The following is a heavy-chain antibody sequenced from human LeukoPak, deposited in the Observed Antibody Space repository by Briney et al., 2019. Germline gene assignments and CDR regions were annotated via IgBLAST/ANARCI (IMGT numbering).Heavy chain of an antibody. D-gene: IGHD6-13*01. CDR3: ARAGYSSSWYDEFDY. CDR2: INWNGGST. V-gene: IGHV3-20*04. J-gene: IGHJ4*02. CDR1: GFTVSSNY. Sequence: LTGGSLRLSCAASGFTVSSNYMSWVRQAPGKGLEWVSGINWNGGSTGYADSVKGRFTISRDNAKNSLYLQMNSLRAEDTAVYYCARAGYSSSWYDEFDYWGQGTLVTVSS.